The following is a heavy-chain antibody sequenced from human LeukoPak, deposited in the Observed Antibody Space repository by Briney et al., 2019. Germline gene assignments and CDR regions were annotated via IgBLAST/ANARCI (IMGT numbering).Heavy chain of an antibody. V-gene: IGHV4-34*01. CDR1: GGSFSGYY. CDR3: ARHRRIFGPVMGYFDY. CDR2: INHSGST. J-gene: IGHJ4*02. Sequence: SETLSLTCAVYGGSFSGYYWSWIRQPPGKGLEWIGEINHSGSTNYNPSLKSRVTISVDTSKNQFSLKLSSVTAADTAVYYCARHRRIFGPVMGYFDYWGQGTLVTVSS. D-gene: IGHD3/OR15-3a*01.